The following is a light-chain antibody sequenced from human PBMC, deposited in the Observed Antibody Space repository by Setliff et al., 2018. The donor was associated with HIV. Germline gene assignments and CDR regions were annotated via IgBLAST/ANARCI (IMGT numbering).Light chain of an antibody. CDR3: SSYFV. J-gene: IGLJ1*01. CDR1: SSDVGASKS. Sequence: QSALTQPASVSGSPGQSITISCTGTSSDVGASKSVSWYQQHPGKVPKLVICDDNNRPSGVSYRFSGSKSGNTASLTISGLQAEDEADYYCSSYFVFASGTKVTVL. V-gene: IGLV2-14*03. CDR2: DDN.